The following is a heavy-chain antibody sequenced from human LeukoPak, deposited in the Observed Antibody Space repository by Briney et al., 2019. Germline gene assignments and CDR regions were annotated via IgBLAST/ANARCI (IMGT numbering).Heavy chain of an antibody. Sequence: SETLSLTCTVSGGSISSGSYYWNWIRQPAGKGLEWIGRIYTSGSTKYNPSLKSRVTISVDTSKNQFSRKLSSVTAADTAVYYCARGDCSSTSCYRVGLYYYYMDVWGKGTTVTVSS. CDR2: IYTSGST. J-gene: IGHJ6*03. CDR1: GGSISSGSYY. D-gene: IGHD2-2*02. V-gene: IGHV4-61*02. CDR3: ARGDCSSTSCYRVGLYYYYMDV.